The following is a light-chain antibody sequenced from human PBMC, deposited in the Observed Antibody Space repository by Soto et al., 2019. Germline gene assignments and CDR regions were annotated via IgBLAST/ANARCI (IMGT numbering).Light chain of an antibody. J-gene: IGKJ2*01. Sequence: EIVMTQSPATLSVSPGARATLSCRASQSVSSTLAWDQQKPGQTPRLLIYGASTRATGIPARFSGSGSETEFTLTISSLQSEDFAVYYCQQYNNWPPYTFGQGTKLEIK. CDR3: QQYNNWPPYT. V-gene: IGKV3-15*01. CDR1: QSVSST. CDR2: GAS.